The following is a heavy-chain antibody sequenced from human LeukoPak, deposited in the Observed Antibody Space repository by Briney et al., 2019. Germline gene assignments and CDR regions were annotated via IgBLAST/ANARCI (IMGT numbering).Heavy chain of an antibody. CDR3: ARDRGYYDILTGYYPDAFDI. D-gene: IGHD3-9*01. CDR2: IYYSGST. V-gene: IGHV4-39*07. Sequence: SETLSLTCTVSGGSISSSSYYWGWIRQPPGKGLEWIGSIYYSGSTYYNPSLKSRVTISVDTSKNQFSLKLSSVTAADTAVYYCARDRGYYDILTGYYPDAFDIWGQGTMVTVSS. J-gene: IGHJ3*02. CDR1: GGSISSSSYY.